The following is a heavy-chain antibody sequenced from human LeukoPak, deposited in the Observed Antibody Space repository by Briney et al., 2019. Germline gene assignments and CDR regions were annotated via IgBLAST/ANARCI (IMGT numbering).Heavy chain of an antibody. CDR2: MNPNSGNT. V-gene: IGHV1-8*01. Sequence: HEASVKVSCTASGYTFTSYDINWVRQATGQGLEWMGWMNPNSGNTGYAQKFQGRVTMTRNTSISTAYMELSSLRSEATAVYYCASQDRGYSYGPNWFDPWGQGTLVTVSS. CDR3: ASQDRGYSYGPNWFDP. CDR1: GYTFTSYD. J-gene: IGHJ5*02. D-gene: IGHD5-18*01.